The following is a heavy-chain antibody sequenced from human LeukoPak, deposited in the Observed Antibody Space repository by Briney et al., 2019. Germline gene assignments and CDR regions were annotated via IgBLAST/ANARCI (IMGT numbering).Heavy chain of an antibody. Sequence: GGSLRLSCVASGFTFSGSAMNWVRQAPGKGLEWVSYISSSGSTIYYADSVKGRFTISRDNAKSSLYLQMNSLRAEDTAVYYCAELGITMIGGVWGKGTTVTISS. CDR3: AELGITMIGGV. CDR1: GFTFSGSA. D-gene: IGHD3-10*02. CDR2: ISSSGSTI. J-gene: IGHJ6*04. V-gene: IGHV3-48*03.